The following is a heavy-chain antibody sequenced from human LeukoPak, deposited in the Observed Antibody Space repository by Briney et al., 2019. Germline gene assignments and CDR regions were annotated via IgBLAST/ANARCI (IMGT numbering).Heavy chain of an antibody. D-gene: IGHD6-13*01. CDR1: GFTFSNYA. V-gene: IGHV3-23*01. Sequence: PGGSLRLSCAASGFTFSNYAMTWVRQAPGKGLEWVSTISDSGSTFYADSVKGRFTISRDNSKNTLFLQMNGLRADDTAVYYCAKDWPSEWQQLPDYDAVDVWGHGTMVTVSS. J-gene: IGHJ3*01. CDR2: ISDSGST. CDR3: AKDWPSEWQQLPDYDAVDV.